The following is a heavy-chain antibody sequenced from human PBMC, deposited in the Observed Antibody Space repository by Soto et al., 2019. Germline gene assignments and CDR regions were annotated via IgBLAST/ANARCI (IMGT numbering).Heavy chain of an antibody. CDR1: GFTFSAYG. CDR2: ISNAASSK. CDR3: ARGDWSSGY. J-gene: IGHJ4*02. V-gene: IGHV3-48*01. Sequence: EVKLVESGGKLVQPGGSLRLSCAASGFTFSAYGMNWVRQAPGKGLEWVSYISNAASSKYYADSVKGRFTVSRDNAKGSLHLQMDSLRAEDTAVYYCARGDWSSGYWGQGTLVTVSS. D-gene: IGHD1-1*01.